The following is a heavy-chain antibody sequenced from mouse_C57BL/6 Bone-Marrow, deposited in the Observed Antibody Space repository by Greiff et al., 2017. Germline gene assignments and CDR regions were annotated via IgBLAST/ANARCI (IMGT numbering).Heavy chain of an antibody. CDR2: IWSGGST. CDR3: ARAYYYPFAY. V-gene: IGHV2-2*01. Sequence: VMLVESGPGLVQPSQSLSITCTVSGFSLTSYGVHWVRQSPGQGLEWLGVIWSGGSTDYNDAFISRLSISKDNSKSQVFFKMNSLQADDTAIYYCARAYYYPFAYWGQGTLVTVSA. CDR1: GFSLTSYG. J-gene: IGHJ3*01. D-gene: IGHD1-1*01.